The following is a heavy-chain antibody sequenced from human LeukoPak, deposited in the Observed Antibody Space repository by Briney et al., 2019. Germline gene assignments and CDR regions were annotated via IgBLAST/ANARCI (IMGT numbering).Heavy chain of an antibody. D-gene: IGHD3-22*01. CDR1: GYTFTGYY. V-gene: IGHV1-2*02. CDR3: TSDSSPAYYYDSSGYRRGYPIDY. CDR2: INPNSGGT. Sequence: ASVKVSCKASGYTFTGYYMHWVRQAPGQGLEWMGWINPNSGGTNYAQKFQGRVTMTRDTSISTAYMELSRLRSDDTAVYYCTSDSSPAYYYDSSGYRRGYPIDYWGQGTLVTVSS. J-gene: IGHJ4*02.